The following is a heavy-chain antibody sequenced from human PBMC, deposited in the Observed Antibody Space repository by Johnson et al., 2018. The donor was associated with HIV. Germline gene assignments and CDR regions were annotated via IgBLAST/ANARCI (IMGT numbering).Heavy chain of an antibody. CDR3: AKDRWFGRGPDAFDM. Sequence: VQLLESGGGLVQPGRSLRLSCAASGFTFDDYAMHWVRQAPGKGLEWVSGISWNSGSIGYADSVKGRFTISRDNAKNSLYLQMNSLRAEDTALYYCAKDRWFGRGPDAFDMWGQGTMVTVSS. CDR1: GFTFDDYA. V-gene: IGHV3-9*01. CDR2: ISWNSGSI. D-gene: IGHD3-10*01. J-gene: IGHJ3*02.